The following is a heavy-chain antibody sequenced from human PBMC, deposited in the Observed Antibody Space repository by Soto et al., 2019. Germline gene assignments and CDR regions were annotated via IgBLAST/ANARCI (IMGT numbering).Heavy chain of an antibody. J-gene: IGHJ6*02. CDR3: ARDSGYCSGGSCGYGMDV. V-gene: IGHV3-13*04. D-gene: IGHD2-15*01. CDR2: IGTAGDT. Sequence: EVQLVESGGGLVQPGGSLRLSCAASGFTFSSYDMHWVRQATGKGLEWVSAIGTAGDTYYPGSVKGRFTISRENAKNSXXLQMNSLRAGDTAVYYCARDSGYCSGGSCGYGMDVWGQGTTVTVSS. CDR1: GFTFSSYD.